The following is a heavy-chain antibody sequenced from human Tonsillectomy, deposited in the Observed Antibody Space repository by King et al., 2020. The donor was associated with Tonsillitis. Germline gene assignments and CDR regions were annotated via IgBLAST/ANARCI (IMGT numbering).Heavy chain of an antibody. CDR2: ISDSGANT. CDR1: GFTFSSYS. D-gene: IGHD4-11*01. V-gene: IGHV3-23*04. Sequence: QLVQSGGGLVRPGGSLRLSCAASGFTFSSYSMTWVRKAPGKGLEWVSVISDSGANTNYADSVKGRFTISRDNSKNTLYLEMNSLRAEDTAVYYCATSTVMEFWGQGTLVTVSP. CDR3: ATSTVMEF. J-gene: IGHJ4*02.